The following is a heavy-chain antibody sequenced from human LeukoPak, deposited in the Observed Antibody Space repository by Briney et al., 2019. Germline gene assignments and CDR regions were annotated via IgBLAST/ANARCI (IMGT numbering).Heavy chain of an antibody. CDR3: ARARAQQPGNWFDP. D-gene: IGHD6-13*01. V-gene: IGHV3-48*01. CDR1: GFTFSNAW. Sequence: PGGSLRLSCAASGFTFSNAWMSWVRQAPGKGLEWVSYISSSSSTIYYADSVKGRFTISRDNAKNSLYLQMNSLRAEDTAVYYCARARAQQPGNWFDPWGQGTLVTVSS. J-gene: IGHJ5*02. CDR2: ISSSSSTI.